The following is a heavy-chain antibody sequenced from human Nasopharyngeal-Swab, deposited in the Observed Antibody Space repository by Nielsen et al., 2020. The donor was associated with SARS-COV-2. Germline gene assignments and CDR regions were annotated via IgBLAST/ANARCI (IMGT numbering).Heavy chain of an antibody. CDR3: ARDGRLTSSYYKNYYMDV. J-gene: IGHJ6*03. CDR1: GYSFTANY. D-gene: IGHD3-22*01. Sequence: ASVKVSCKASGYSFTANYIQWVRQLPGQGLEWMGWINPNSGATNYAQKFQGWVTLTRDASIRTAYMDLSRLKSDDTAVYYCARDGRLTSSYYKNYYMDVWGKGTTVTVSS. V-gene: IGHV1-2*04. CDR2: INPNSGAT.